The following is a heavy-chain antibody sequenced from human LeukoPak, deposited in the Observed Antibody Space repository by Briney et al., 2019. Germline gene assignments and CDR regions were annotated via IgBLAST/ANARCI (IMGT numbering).Heavy chain of an antibody. CDR3: ARAYRGGYSGYDKDYYYYYYMDV. CDR2: IIPIFGTA. D-gene: IGHD5-12*01. Sequence: GASVKVSCKASGYTFTSYGISWVRQAPGQGLEWMGGIIPIFGTANYAQKFQGRVTITADESTSTAYMELSSLRSEDTAVYYCARAYRGGYSGYDKDYYYYYYMDVWGKGTTVTISS. V-gene: IGHV1-69*13. CDR1: GYTFTSYG. J-gene: IGHJ6*03.